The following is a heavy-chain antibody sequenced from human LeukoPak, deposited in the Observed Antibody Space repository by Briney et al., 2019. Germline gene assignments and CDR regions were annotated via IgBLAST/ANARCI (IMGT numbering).Heavy chain of an antibody. CDR3: ARDPLRYLRVGHYDY. Sequence: GGSLRLSCAVSGFTFSTSAMNWVRQVPGKGLEWVSSTDYDSSHIYYAASVRGRFTISRDNARNSVYLQMNSLRVEDTAVYYCARDPLRYLRVGHYDYWGQGTLVAVSS. J-gene: IGHJ4*02. V-gene: IGHV3-21*01. CDR2: TDYDSSHI. D-gene: IGHD3-9*01. CDR1: GFTFSTSA.